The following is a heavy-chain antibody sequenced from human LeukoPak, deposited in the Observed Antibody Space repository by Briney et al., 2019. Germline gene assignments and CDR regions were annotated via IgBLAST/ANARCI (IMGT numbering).Heavy chain of an antibody. Sequence: PGGSLRLSCAASGFTFSSYWMHWVRQIPGKGVMWVSRIESNGLTLYADSVGGRFTISRDNGKNTIYLQMNSLRVEDTAIYYCAKAATYFYGSVTYDWFESWGQGTLVTVSS. CDR1: GFTFSSYW. CDR2: IESNGLT. J-gene: IGHJ5*01. D-gene: IGHD3-10*01. V-gene: IGHV3-74*01. CDR3: AKAATYFYGSVTYDWFES.